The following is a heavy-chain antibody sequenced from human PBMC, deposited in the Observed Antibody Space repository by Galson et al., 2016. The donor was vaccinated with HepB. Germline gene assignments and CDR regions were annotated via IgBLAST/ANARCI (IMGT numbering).Heavy chain of an antibody. CDR1: GGSFRNYP. CDR3: AQDHGFTYGYKY. V-gene: IGHV1-69*13. D-gene: IGHD5-18*01. CDR2: IMPLFGTT. Sequence: SVKVSCKASGGSFRNYPFSWVRQAPGQGLEWMGGIMPLFGTTNYAQNFQGRVTISADDSTSTVYMEVTSLRSDDTAVYFCAQDHGFTYGYKYWGQGTLVTVSS. J-gene: IGHJ4*02.